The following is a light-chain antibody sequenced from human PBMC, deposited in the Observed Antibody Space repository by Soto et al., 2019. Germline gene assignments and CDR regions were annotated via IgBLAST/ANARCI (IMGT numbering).Light chain of an antibody. Sequence: EIVMTQSPATLSVSPGERATLSCRASQSVSSNLAWYQQKPGQAPRLLIYAASSLQSGVPSRFSGSGSGTDFTLTINSLQPEDFATYYCQHVSSKPTFGQGTKVDIK. J-gene: IGKJ1*01. CDR2: AAS. CDR3: QHVSSKPT. V-gene: IGKV3D-15*01. CDR1: QSVSSN.